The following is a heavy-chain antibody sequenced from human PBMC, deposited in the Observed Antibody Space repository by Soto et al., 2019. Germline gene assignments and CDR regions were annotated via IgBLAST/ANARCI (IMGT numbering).Heavy chain of an antibody. J-gene: IGHJ6*02. Sequence: ASVKVSCKASGFTFTSSAVQWVRQARGQRLEWIGWIVVGSGNTNYAQKFQERVTITRDMSTSTAYMKLSSLRSEDTAVYYCAADYYYYYGMDVWGQGTTVTVS. CDR1: GFTFTSSA. CDR2: IVVGSGNT. CDR3: AADYYYYYGMDV. V-gene: IGHV1-58*01.